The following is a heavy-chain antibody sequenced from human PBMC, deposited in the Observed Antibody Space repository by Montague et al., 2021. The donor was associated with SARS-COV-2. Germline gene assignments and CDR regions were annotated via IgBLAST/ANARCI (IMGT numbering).Heavy chain of an antibody. D-gene: IGHD2-2*01. J-gene: IGHJ6*02. CDR3: ATESVVPASLYYYGMDV. V-gene: IGHV4-31*03. CDR2: IYYSEST. CDR1: GGSISSGGYY. Sequence: TLSLTCTVSGGSISSGGYYWSWIRQHPGKGLEWIGYIYYSESTYYNPSLKSRVTISVDTSKNQFSLKLSSVTAADTAVYYCATESVVPASLYYYGMDVWGQGTTVTVSS.